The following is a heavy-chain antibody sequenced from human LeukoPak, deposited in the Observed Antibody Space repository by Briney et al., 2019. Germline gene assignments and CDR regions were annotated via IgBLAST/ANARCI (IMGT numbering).Heavy chain of an antibody. Sequence: SETLSLTCSVSGGSINSSSYSWGWIRQPPGKGLEWIGSLYDSGTTYYNPSLKSRVTISVDRSKKQFSLRLSSVTAADTALYYCARGGSGSYYELLVYWGRGTLVTVSS. CDR3: ARGGSGSYYELLVY. V-gene: IGHV4-39*07. J-gene: IGHJ4*02. CDR1: GGSINSSSYS. CDR2: LYDSGTT. D-gene: IGHD1-26*01.